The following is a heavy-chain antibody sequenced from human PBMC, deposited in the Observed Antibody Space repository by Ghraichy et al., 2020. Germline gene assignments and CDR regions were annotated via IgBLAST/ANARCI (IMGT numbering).Heavy chain of an antibody. D-gene: IGHD1-1*01. J-gene: IGHJ4*02. CDR2: IYSGGST. CDR3: ASPYWSDDLTGFDY. V-gene: IGHV3-66*02. CDR1: GFTVSRNY. Sequence: GGSLRLSCAASGFTVSRNYMGWVRQAPGKGLEWVSVIYSGGSTYYADSVKGRFTISRDNSKNTLYLQMNSLRGEDTAVYYCASPYWSDDLTGFDYWGQGTLVTVSS.